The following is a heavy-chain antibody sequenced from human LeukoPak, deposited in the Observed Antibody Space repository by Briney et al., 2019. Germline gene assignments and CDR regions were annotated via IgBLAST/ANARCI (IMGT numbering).Heavy chain of an antibody. CDR3: ARSYLGGWYYFDY. CDR1: GGSFSGYY. CDR2: INHSGST. D-gene: IGHD6-19*01. Sequence: SETLSLTCAVYGGSFSGYYWSWIRQPPGKGLEWIGEINHSGSTNYNPSLKSRVTISVDTSKNQFSLKLSSVTAADTAVYYCARSYLGGWYYFDYWGQGTLVTVSS. V-gene: IGHV4-34*01. J-gene: IGHJ4*02.